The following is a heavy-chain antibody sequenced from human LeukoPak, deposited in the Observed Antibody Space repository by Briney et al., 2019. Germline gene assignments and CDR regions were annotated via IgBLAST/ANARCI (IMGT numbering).Heavy chain of an antibody. CDR2: INSDGSIT. Sequence: GGSLRLSCAASGFTFSSYWMHWVRQAPGQGLVWVSHINSDGSITNYADSVKGRFTISRDNAKNTLYLQMSSLRADDTAVYYCARAGVPYAMDVWGQGTTVTVSS. CDR3: ARAGVPYAMDV. D-gene: IGHD1-1*01. V-gene: IGHV3-74*01. J-gene: IGHJ6*02. CDR1: GFTFSSYW.